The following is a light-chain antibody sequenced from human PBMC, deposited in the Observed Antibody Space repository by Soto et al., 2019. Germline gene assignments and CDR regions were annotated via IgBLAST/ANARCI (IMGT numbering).Light chain of an antibody. CDR3: QQYTNWPSWT. CDR2: GAS. V-gene: IGKV3-15*01. J-gene: IGKJ1*01. CDR1: QNINTY. Sequence: EKVMTQSPATLYMSPGERATLSCRASQNINTYLAWYQQKPGQAPRLLIYGASTRATGIPARFSGSGSGTEFTLTISSLQSEDFAVYYCQQYTNWPSWTFGQGTKVEIK.